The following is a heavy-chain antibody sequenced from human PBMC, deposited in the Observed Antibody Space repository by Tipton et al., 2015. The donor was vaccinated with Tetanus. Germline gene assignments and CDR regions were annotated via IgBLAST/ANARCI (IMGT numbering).Heavy chain of an antibody. V-gene: IGHV4-39*01. CDR3: ARIYDFWSGYYSDH. CDR1: GDFISNPRYY. CDR2: ISYSGST. Sequence: LRLSCSVSGDFISNPRYYWAWIRQPPGKGLQWVGSISYSGSTYYKSSLKSRVTLSVDSSKNQFSLKLRSVTAADTAVYYCARIYDFWSGYYSDHWGQGTLVTVSS. D-gene: IGHD3-3*01. J-gene: IGHJ4*02.